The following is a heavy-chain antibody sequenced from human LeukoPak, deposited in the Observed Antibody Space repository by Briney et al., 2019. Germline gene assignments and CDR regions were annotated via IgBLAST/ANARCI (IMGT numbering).Heavy chain of an antibody. J-gene: IGHJ6*03. V-gene: IGHV1-69*05. D-gene: IGHD4-11*01. CDR3: ARAKTTPQQTYYYYYYMDV. Sequence: ASVKVSCKASGGTFSSYAISWVRQAPGQGLEWMGGIIPIFGTANYAQKFQGRVTITTDESTSTAYMELSSLRSEDTAVYYCARAKTTPQQTYYYYYYMDVWGKGTTVTVSS. CDR1: GGTFSSYA. CDR2: IIPIFGTA.